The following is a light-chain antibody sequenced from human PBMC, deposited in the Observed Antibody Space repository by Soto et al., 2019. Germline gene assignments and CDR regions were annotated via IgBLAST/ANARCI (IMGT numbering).Light chain of an antibody. CDR1: QYIGSA. CDR3: QRYNNWPLT. CDR2: DAS. J-gene: IGKJ4*01. V-gene: IGKV3-15*01. Sequence: EVVLTQSPATLSVSPGDRATLSCRASQYIGSAVAWYHQRSGQAPRLLIFDASIRVPTTPARFSGSVSGTEFTLTIDSLQSEDFAVYYCQRYNNWPLTFGGGTKVDIK.